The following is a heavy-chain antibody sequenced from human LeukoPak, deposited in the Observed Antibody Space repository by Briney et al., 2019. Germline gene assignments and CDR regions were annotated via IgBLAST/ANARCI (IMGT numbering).Heavy chain of an antibody. J-gene: IGHJ4*02. CDR1: GFTFSSYA. CDR3: AKSLGVRDYYYDSSGYYYFDY. CDR2: ISGSGGST. Sequence: GGSLRLSCAASGFTFSSYAMSWVRQAPGKGLEWVSAISGSGGSTYYADSVKGRFTISRDNSENTLYLQMNSLRAEDTAVYYCAKSLGVRDYYYDSSGYYYFDYWGQGTLVTVSS. D-gene: IGHD3-22*01. V-gene: IGHV3-23*01.